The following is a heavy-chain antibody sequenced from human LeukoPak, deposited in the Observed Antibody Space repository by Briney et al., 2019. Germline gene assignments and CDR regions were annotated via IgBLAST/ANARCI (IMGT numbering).Heavy chain of an antibody. J-gene: IGHJ4*02. D-gene: IGHD3-10*01. Sequence: SETLSLTCAVSGGPFSGYFWSWIRQSSGKGLEWIGEIHNSGTTNYNPSLNSRVTISEDTSKNQFFLNLSSVTAADTAVYYCARRYYYNLGSFPFDFWGQGTLVTVSS. CDR3: ARRYYYNLGSFPFDF. V-gene: IGHV4-34*01. CDR2: IHNSGTT. CDR1: GGPFSGYF.